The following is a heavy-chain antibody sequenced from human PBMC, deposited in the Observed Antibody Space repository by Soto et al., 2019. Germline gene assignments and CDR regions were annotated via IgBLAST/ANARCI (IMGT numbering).Heavy chain of an antibody. Sequence: QVQLQESGPGLVKPSQTLSLTCTVSGGSISSGGYSWRWIRQHPGKGLEWIGYIYYSGSTYYNPSLKSRVTISVDTSKNQFSLKLSSVTAADTAVYYCAREARSAAVDYWGQGTLVTVSS. D-gene: IGHD6-25*01. CDR2: IYYSGST. CDR3: AREARSAAVDY. V-gene: IGHV4-31*03. CDR1: GGSISSGGYS. J-gene: IGHJ4*02.